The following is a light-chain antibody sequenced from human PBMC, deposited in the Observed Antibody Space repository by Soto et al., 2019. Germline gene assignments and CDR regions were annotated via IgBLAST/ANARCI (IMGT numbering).Light chain of an antibody. J-gene: IGLJ2*01. Sequence: QSALTQPASVSGSPGQSITISCTGTSSDVGGYNYVSWYQQHPGKAPKLMIYEVINRPSGVSDRFSGSKSGNTASLTISGLQAEDEADYYCSSYTSISTVVFGGGTKVTVL. V-gene: IGLV2-14*01. CDR3: SSYTSISTVV. CDR2: EVI. CDR1: SSDVGGYNY.